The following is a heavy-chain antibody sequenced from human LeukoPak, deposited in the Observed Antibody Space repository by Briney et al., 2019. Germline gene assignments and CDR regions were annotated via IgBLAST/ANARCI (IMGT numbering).Heavy chain of an antibody. CDR3: AKGAASALVDWFDP. CDR1: GFIFRNYA. Sequence: VGSLRLSCAASGFIFRNYAMMWVRQAPGKGLEWVSSVTGGGGGTFYADSVKGRFTISRDNSQNTLYLQMNSLGGGDTAVYYCAKGAASALVDWFDPWGQGTLVTVSS. CDR2: VTGGGGGT. J-gene: IGHJ5*02. V-gene: IGHV3-23*01. D-gene: IGHD6-25*01.